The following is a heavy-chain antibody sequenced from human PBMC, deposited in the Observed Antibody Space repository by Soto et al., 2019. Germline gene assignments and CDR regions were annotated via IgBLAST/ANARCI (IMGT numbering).Heavy chain of an antibody. CDR2: ISGSGGST. CDR3: AKVGLWDPGPYYYYYGMDV. V-gene: IGHV3-23*01. D-gene: IGHD3-16*01. CDR1: GFTFSSYA. J-gene: IGHJ6*02. Sequence: PGGSLRLSCAASGFTFSSYAMSWVRQALRKGLEWVSAISGSGGSTYYADSVKGRFTISRDNSKNTLYLQMNSLRAEDTAVYYCAKVGLWDPGPYYYYYGMDVWGQGTTVTVSS.